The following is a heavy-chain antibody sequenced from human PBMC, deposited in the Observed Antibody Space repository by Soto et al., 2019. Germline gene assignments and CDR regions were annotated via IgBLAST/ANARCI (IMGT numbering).Heavy chain of an antibody. CDR1: GFTFSSYS. J-gene: IGHJ6*02. Sequence: PGGSLRLSCAASGFTFSSYSMNWVRQAPGKGLEWVSSIGSSSSYIYYADSVKGRFTISRDNAKNSLYLQMNSLRAEDTAVYYCARGHSSSASDYYYGMDVWGQGTTVTV. CDR3: ARGHSSSASDYYYGMDV. CDR2: IGSSSSYI. D-gene: IGHD6-13*01. V-gene: IGHV3-21*01.